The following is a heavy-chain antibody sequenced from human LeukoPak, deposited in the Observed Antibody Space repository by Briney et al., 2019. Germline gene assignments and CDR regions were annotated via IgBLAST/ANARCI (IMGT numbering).Heavy chain of an antibody. D-gene: IGHD3-9*01. Sequence: PGGSLRLSCVASGFTFGDYDMSWIREAPGKGLEWVANIKQDGSEKYYVDSVKGRFTISRDNAKNSLYLQMNSLRAEDTAVYYCAREVRSDILTGYYLVDYFDYWGQGTLVTVSS. J-gene: IGHJ4*02. CDR1: GFTFGDYD. V-gene: IGHV3-7*01. CDR3: AREVRSDILTGYYLVDYFDY. CDR2: IKQDGSEK.